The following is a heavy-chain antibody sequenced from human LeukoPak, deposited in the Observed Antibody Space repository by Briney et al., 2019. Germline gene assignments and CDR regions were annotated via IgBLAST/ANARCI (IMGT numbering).Heavy chain of an antibody. CDR2: IYYSGST. CDR3: ARVRIAAAGIDY. CDR1: GGSISSYY. J-gene: IGHJ4*02. D-gene: IGHD6-13*01. Sequence: PSETLSLTCTVSGGSISSYYWSWIRQPPGKGLEWIGYIYYSGSTNYHPSLKSRVNISVDTSKNQFSLKLSSVTAADTAVYYCARVRIAAAGIDYWGQGTLVTVSS. V-gene: IGHV4-59*01.